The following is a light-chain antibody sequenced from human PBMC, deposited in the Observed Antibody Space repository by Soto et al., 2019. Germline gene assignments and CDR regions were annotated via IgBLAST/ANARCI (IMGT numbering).Light chain of an antibody. CDR1: SSDVGNSNF. J-gene: IGLJ3*02. Sequence: QSVLTQPASVSGSPGQSITISCTGTSSDVGNSNFVSWYRHHPGKAPKLMIYEGTKLSSGVSNRFSGSKSGNTASLTISGLQAEDEADYYCCSYAGRTTWVFGGRTKVTVL. CDR2: EGT. CDR3: CSYAGRTTWV. V-gene: IGLV2-23*01.